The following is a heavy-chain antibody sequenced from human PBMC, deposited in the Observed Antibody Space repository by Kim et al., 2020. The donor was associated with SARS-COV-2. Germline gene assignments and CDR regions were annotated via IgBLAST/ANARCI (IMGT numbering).Heavy chain of an antibody. CDR1: GFTFSASA. V-gene: IGHV3-73*01. CDR2: IRSKPNNYAT. D-gene: IGHD4-17*01. J-gene: IGHJ4*02. CDR3: SRHSGKHGDRGFDN. Sequence: GGSLRLSCAASGFTFSASAMHWVRQASGKGLEWVGRIRSKPNNYATSYAASVTVRFTISRDDSTNTVYLQMDSLKTDGTAVYFCSRHSGKHGDRGFDNWGQGTLVSVSS.